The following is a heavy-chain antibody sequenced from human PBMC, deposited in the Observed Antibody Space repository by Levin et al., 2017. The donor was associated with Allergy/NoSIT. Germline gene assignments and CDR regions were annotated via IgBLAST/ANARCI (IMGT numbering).Heavy chain of an antibody. Sequence: GESLKISCAASGFTVSSNYMSWVCQAPGKGLEWVSVIYSGGSTYYADSVKGRFTISRDNSKNTLYLQMNSLRAEDTAVYYCASSSDDSNPFDAFDIWGQGTMVTVSS. CDR1: GFTVSSNY. J-gene: IGHJ3*02. CDR3: ASSSDDSNPFDAFDI. CDR2: IYSGGST. D-gene: IGHD3-22*01. V-gene: IGHV3-53*01.